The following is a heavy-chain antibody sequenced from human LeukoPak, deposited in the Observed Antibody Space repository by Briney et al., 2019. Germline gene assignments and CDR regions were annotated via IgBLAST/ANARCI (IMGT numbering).Heavy chain of an antibody. J-gene: IGHJ3*02. V-gene: IGHV3-30-3*01. CDR3: ARDRNILTGYGAFDI. CDR2: ISYDGANT. CDR1: GFTFSRFA. Sequence: GRSLRLSCAASGFTFSRFAMHWVRQAPGKGLEWVSVISYDGANTYYADSVKGRLTISRDNSKNTLYIQLNSLRADDTAVYYCARDRNILTGYGAFDIWGQGTMVTVSS. D-gene: IGHD3-9*01.